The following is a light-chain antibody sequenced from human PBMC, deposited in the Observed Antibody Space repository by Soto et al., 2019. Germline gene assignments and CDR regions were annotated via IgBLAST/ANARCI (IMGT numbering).Light chain of an antibody. Sequence: EIVLTQSPGALSLSTGERATLSCRASQRVSSSYLAWYQQKPGQAPRLLIYGASSRATGIPDRFSGSGSGTDFTLTISGLEPEDFAVYFCQRYGSSPPFTFGQGTKVDIK. CDR1: QRVSSSY. J-gene: IGKJ2*01. V-gene: IGKV3-20*01. CDR3: QRYGSSPPFT. CDR2: GAS.